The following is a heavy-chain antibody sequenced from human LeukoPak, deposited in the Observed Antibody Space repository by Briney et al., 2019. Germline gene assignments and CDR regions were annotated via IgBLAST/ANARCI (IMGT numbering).Heavy chain of an antibody. D-gene: IGHD2-2*02. Sequence: QAGGSLRLSCAASGFTVSSNYMSWVRQAPGKGLVWVSRINGDGTIINYADSVKGRFTISRDNAKNTLYLQMNSLRAEDTALYYCARGEYPHAFDIWGQGTMVSVSS. CDR3: ARGEYPHAFDI. CDR1: GFTVSSNY. V-gene: IGHV3-74*01. J-gene: IGHJ3*02. CDR2: INGDGTII.